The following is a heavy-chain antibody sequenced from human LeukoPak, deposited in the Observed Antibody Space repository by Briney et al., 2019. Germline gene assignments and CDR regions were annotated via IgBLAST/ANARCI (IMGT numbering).Heavy chain of an antibody. CDR1: GGSISSGDYY. CDR3: ARAAYYYDSSGYYPVLYYFDY. V-gene: IGHV4-39*07. J-gene: IGHJ4*02. CDR2: IYSSGNT. D-gene: IGHD3-22*01. Sequence: SETLSLTCTVSGGSISSGDYYWVWIRQPPGKGLEWIGSIYSSGNTYYNPSLKSRVTISVDTSKNQFSLKLSSVTAADTAVYYCARAAYYYDSSGYYPVLYYFDYWGQGTLVTVSS.